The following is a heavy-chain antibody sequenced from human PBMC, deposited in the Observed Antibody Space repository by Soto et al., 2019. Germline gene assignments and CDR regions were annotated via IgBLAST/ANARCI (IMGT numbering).Heavy chain of an antibody. Sequence: XSVKVSCQASGYTFTGYYMHWVRQAPVQGLEWMGWINPNSGGTNYAQKFQGWVTMTRDTSISTAYMELSRLRSDDTAVYYCARGSITIFGVVTNYGMDVWGQGTTVTVSS. CDR2: INPNSGGT. J-gene: IGHJ6*02. V-gene: IGHV1-2*04. CDR1: GYTFTGYY. D-gene: IGHD3-3*01. CDR3: ARGSITIFGVVTNYGMDV.